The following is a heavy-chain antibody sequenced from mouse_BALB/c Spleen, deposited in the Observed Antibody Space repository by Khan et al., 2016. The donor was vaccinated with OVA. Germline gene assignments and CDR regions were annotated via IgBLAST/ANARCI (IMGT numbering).Heavy chain of an antibody. CDR1: GYIFTSYW. V-gene: IGHV1-76*01. CDR2: IYPGTDNT. D-gene: IGHD1-1*01. CDR3: AREEALYYFAY. J-gene: IGHJ2*01. Sequence: QVQLKQSGAELVRPGAPVKLSCKTSGYIFTSYWIHWVKQRSGQGLEWIARIYPGTDNTYYNEKLRDKATLTADKSSSTAYIQLSSLKSEDSAVYFCAREEALYYFAYWGQGTTLTVSS.